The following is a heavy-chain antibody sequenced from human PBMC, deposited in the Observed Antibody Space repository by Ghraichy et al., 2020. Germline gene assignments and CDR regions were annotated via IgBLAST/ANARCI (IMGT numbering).Heavy chain of an antibody. CDR3: VRGSFSNSLR. J-gene: IGHJ4*02. D-gene: IGHD6-6*01. CDR2: ISSSGGST. CDR1: GFSFSTDG. V-gene: IGHV3-64D*06. Sequence: GGSLRLSCSASGFSFSTDGMNWVRQAPGKGLEYVSAISSSGGSTYYADSVKGRFTISRDNSKNTVYLQMSSLRAEDTAVYYCVRGSFSNSLRWGQGTLVTVSS.